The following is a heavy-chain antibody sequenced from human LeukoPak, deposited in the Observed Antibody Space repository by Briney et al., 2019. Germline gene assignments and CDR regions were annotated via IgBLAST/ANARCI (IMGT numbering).Heavy chain of an antibody. J-gene: IGHJ3*02. V-gene: IGHV3-48*03. CDR1: RCTFSSYE. CDR2: ISGSGIK. Sequence: GGSLRLSCAASRCTFSSYEMNGVRQAPGKGLEWVSYISGSGIKHYADSVKGRFTISRDNAKNSLYLQMNSLRVEDTAVYYCAREDTGVAFDIWGQGTTVTV. CDR3: AREDTGVAFDI. D-gene: IGHD2-8*01.